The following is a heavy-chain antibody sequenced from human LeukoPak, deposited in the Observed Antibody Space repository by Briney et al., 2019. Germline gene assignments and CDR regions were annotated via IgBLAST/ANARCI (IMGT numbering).Heavy chain of an antibody. CDR2: ISYDGSNK. D-gene: IGHD4-17*01. CDR1: GFTFGDYA. J-gene: IGHJ3*02. CDR3: AKDPNGDYIGTFDI. V-gene: IGHV3-30-3*02. Sequence: GGSLRLSCTASGFTFGDYAMSWVRQAPGKGLEWVAVISYDGSNKYYADSVKGRFTISRDNSKNTLYLQMNSLRAEDTAVYFCAKDPNGDYIGTFDIWGQGTMVTVSS.